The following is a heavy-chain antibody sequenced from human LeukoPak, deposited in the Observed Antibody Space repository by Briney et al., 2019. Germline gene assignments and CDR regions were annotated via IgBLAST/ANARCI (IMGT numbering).Heavy chain of an antibody. CDR3: ARASCVVVVAATGCWFDP. CDR1: GGSVSSSTYY. J-gene: IGHJ5*02. D-gene: IGHD2-15*01. Sequence: SETLSLTCSVSGGSVSSSTYYWGWIRQPPGKGLEWIGSMYHGGSTYYNPSLKSRVTISVDTSKNQFSLKLSSVTAADTAVYYCARASCVVVVAATGCWFDPWGQGTLVTVSP. V-gene: IGHV4-39*07. CDR2: MYHGGST.